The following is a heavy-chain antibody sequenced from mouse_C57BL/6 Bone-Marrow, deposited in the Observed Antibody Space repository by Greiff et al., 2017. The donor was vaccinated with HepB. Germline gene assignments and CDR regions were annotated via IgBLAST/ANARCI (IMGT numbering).Heavy chain of an antibody. Sequence: VKLQESGPELVKPGASVKISCKASGYAFSSSWMNWVKQRPGKGLEWIGRIYPGDGDTNYNGKFKGKATLTADKSSSTAYMQLSSLTSEDSAVYFCARRGYHWYFDVWGTGTTVTVSS. J-gene: IGHJ1*03. CDR3: ARRGYHWYFDV. CDR1: GYAFSSSW. CDR2: IYPGDGDT. D-gene: IGHD2-2*01. V-gene: IGHV1-82*01.